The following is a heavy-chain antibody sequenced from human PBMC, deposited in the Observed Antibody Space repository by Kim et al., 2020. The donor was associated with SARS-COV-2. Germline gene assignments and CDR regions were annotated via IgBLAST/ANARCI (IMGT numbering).Heavy chain of an antibody. CDR1: GFTFSSYW. V-gene: IGHV3-74*01. CDR2: INSDGSST. J-gene: IGHJ6*02. D-gene: IGHD3-10*01. Sequence: GGSLRLSCAASGFTFSSYWMHWVRQAPGKGLVWVSRINSDGSSTSYADSVKGRFTISRDNAKNTLYLQMNSLRAEDTAVYYCARDGVVRGVPFQYYYYYYGMDVWGQGTTVTVSS. CDR3: ARDGVVRGVPFQYYYYYYGMDV.